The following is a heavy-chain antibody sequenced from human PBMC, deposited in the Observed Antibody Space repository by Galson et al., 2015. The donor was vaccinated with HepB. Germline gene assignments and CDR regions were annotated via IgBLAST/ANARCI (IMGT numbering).Heavy chain of an antibody. V-gene: IGHV1-18*01. J-gene: IGHJ4*02. D-gene: IGHD2-2*02. Sequence: SVKVSCKASGYTFTSYGISWVRQAPGQGLEWMGWISAYNGNTNYAQKLQGRVTMTTDTSTSTAYMELRSLRSDDTAVYYCARTPGGGYCSSTSCYTLGYWGQGTLVTVSS. CDR2: ISAYNGNT. CDR3: ARTPGGGYCSSTSCYTLGY. CDR1: GYTFTSYG.